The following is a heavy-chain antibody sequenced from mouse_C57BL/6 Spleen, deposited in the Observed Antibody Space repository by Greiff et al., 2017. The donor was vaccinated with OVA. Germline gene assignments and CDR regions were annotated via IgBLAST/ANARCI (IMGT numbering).Heavy chain of an antibody. J-gene: IGHJ2*01. V-gene: IGHV1-69*01. D-gene: IGHD1-1*01. CDR3: ARDDGVIRYFDY. Sequence: QVQLQQPGAELVMPGASVKLSCKASGYTFTSYWMHWVKQRPGQGLEWIGEIDPSDSYTNYNQKFKGKSTLTVDKSSSTAYMQLSSLTSEDSAVYDCARDDGVIRYFDYWGQGTTLTVSS. CDR2: IDPSDSYT. CDR1: GYTFTSYW.